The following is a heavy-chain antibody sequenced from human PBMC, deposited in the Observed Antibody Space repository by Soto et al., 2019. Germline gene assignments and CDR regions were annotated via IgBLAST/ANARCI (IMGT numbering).Heavy chain of an antibody. CDR3: AKQRAGFGSGSDTYYFDS. J-gene: IGHJ4*02. CDR2: VTANGGST. V-gene: IGHV3-23*01. D-gene: IGHD3-10*01. Sequence: EVQLLESGGGFVQPGGSLRLSCAATGFTFSVYAMTWVRQAPGKGLEWVSAVTANGGSTYSADSVKGRFTISRDNSKNTLHLQMSSLRAEDTALYFCAKQRAGFGSGSDTYYFDSWGQGTLVTVSS. CDR1: GFTFSVYA.